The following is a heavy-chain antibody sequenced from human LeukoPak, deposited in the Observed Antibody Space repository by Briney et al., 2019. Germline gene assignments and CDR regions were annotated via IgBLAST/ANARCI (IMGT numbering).Heavy chain of an antibody. V-gene: IGHV6-1*01. D-gene: IGHD5-12*01. CDR1: GDSVSSNSAA. CDR2: TYYRSRWYN. CDR3: ARVAAAGRIVATFDY. Sequence: SQTLSLTCAISGDSVSSNSAAWNWIRQSPSRGLEWLGRTYYRSRWYNDYAVSVKSRITINPDTSKNQFSLHLNSVTPEDTAVYYCARVAAAGRIVATFDYWGQGTLVTVSS. J-gene: IGHJ4*02.